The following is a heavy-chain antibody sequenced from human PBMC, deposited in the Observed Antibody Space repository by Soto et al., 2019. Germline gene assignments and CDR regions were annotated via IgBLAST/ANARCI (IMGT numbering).Heavy chain of an antibody. CDR2: IYYSGST. CDR1: CGSVSSGSYY. CDR3: ASGGTMGAFDI. D-gene: IGHD1-7*01. J-gene: IGHJ3*02. Sequence: SETLSLTCTVSCGSVSSGSYYWSWIRQPPGKGLEWIGYIYYSGSTNYNPSLKSRVTISVDTSKNQFSLKLSSVTAADTAVYYCASGGTMGAFDIWGQGTMVTVSS. V-gene: IGHV4-61*01.